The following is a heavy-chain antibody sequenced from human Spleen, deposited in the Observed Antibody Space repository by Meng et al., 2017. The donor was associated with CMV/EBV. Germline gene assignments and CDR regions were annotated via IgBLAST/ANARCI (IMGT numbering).Heavy chain of an antibody. CDR1: GFIVSDYW. V-gene: IGHV3-74*03. CDR2: ITIDGIKEDRT. J-gene: IGHJ4*02. D-gene: IGHD2-8*02. Sequence: GESLKISCAASGFIVSDYWMHWVRPVPGEGPVWVARITIDGIKEDRTKYADSVEGRFTISRENAKNTVYLQMNSLRPDDTAVYYCARSTPARTDYWVWGQGTLVTVSS. CDR3: ARSTPARTDYWV.